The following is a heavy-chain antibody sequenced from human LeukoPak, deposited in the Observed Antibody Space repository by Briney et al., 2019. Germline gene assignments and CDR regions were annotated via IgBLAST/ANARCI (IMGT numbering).Heavy chain of an antibody. CDR1: GFTFSSYS. V-gene: IGHV3-48*01. CDR3: ARDAHHDAFDI. CDR2: ISSSSSTI. Sequence: GGSLRLSCAASGFTFSSYSMNWVRQAPGKGLEWVSYISSSSSTIYYADSVKGRFTISRDNAKNSLYLQMNSLRAEDTAVYYCARDAHHDAFDIWGQGTMVTVSS. J-gene: IGHJ3*02.